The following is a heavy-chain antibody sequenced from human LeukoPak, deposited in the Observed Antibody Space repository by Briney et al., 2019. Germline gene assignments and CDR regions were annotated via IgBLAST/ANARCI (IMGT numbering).Heavy chain of an antibody. CDR2: ISSSSSTI. J-gene: IGHJ6*03. CDR3: ARGGILYKTYYYMDV. CDR1: GFTFSSYA. V-gene: IGHV3-48*01. Sequence: GGSLRLSCAASGFTFSSYAMSWVRQAPGKGLEWVSYISSSSSTIYYADSVKGRFTISRDNAKNSLYLQMNSLRAEDTAVYYCARGGILYKTYYYMDVWGKGTTVTVSS. D-gene: IGHD2-8*01.